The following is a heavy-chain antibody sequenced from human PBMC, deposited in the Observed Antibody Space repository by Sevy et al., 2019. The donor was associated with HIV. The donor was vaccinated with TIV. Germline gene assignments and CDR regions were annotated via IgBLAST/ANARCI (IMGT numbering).Heavy chain of an antibody. V-gene: IGHV3-7*03. D-gene: IGHD6-13*01. Sequence: GGSLRLSCAASGFTFSSYWMSWVRQAPGKGLEWVANIKQDGSEKYNVDSVKGRFTISRDNAKTSLYLQMNSLRAEDTAVYYCASVKQLVPTRLDYYYYMAVWGKGTTVTVSS. CDR3: ASVKQLVPTRLDYYYYMAV. J-gene: IGHJ6*03. CDR1: GFTFSSYW. CDR2: IKQDGSEK.